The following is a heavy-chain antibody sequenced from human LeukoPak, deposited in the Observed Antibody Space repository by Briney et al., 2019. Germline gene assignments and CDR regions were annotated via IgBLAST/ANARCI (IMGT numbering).Heavy chain of an antibody. CDR1: GFTFSSLW. Sequence: GGSLRLSCAVSGFTFSSLWMTWVRQAPGKGLKWVANIKLDGSEKYYADSVKGRFSISRDNAKNSLYLQMNSLRVEDTAVYYCARDFGLSGYDLLDYWGQGTLVTVSS. V-gene: IGHV3-7*01. J-gene: IGHJ4*02. CDR3: ARDFGLSGYDLLDY. D-gene: IGHD5-12*01. CDR2: IKLDGSEK.